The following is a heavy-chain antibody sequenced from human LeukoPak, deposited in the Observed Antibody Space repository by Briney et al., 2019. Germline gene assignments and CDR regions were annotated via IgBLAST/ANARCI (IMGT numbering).Heavy chain of an antibody. Sequence: PSETLSLTCTVSGGSISSGGYYWSWIRQHPGKGLEWIGYIYYSGSTYYNPSLKSRVTISVDTSKNQFSLKLSSVTAADTAVYYCATTGTTQANYYYYMDVWGKGTTVTVSS. J-gene: IGHJ6*03. CDR2: IYYSGST. D-gene: IGHD1-7*01. V-gene: IGHV4-31*03. CDR3: ATTGTTQANYYYYMDV. CDR1: GGSISSGGYY.